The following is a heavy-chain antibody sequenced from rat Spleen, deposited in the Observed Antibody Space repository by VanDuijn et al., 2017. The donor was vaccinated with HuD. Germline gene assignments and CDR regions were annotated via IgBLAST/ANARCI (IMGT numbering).Heavy chain of an antibody. V-gene: IGHV5-7*01. J-gene: IGHJ3*01. CDR1: GFTFSDYN. CDR2: ISYDGNNT. Sequence: EVQLVESGGGLVQPGRSLKLSCAASGFTFSDYNMAWVRQAPKKGLEWATTISYDGNNTYYRDSVKGRFTISRDNAKSTLYLQMDSLRSEDTAIYYCARHGLTGSGWFAYWGQGTLVTVSS. CDR3: ARHGLTGSGWFAY. D-gene: IGHD5-1*01.